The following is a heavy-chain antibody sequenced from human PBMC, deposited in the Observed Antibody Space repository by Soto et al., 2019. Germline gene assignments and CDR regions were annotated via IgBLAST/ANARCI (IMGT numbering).Heavy chain of an antibody. CDR3: ARRYDYIFNWFDP. V-gene: IGHV4-39*01. Sequence: SETLSLTCTVSGGSISSSSYYWGWIRQPPGKGLEWIGSIYYSGSTYYNPSLKSRVTISVDTSKNQFSLKLSSVTAADTAVYYCARRYDYIFNWFDPWGQGTLVTVSS. J-gene: IGHJ5*02. D-gene: IGHD3-16*01. CDR1: GGSISSSSYY. CDR2: IYYSGST.